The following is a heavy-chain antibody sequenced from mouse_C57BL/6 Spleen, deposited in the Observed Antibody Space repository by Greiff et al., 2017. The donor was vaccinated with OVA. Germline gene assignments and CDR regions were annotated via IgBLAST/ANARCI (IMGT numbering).Heavy chain of an antibody. CDR1: GYTFTDYN. Sequence: EVQLQQSGPELVKPGASVKMSCKASGYTFTDYNMHWVKQSHGKSLEWIGYINPNNGGTSYNQKFKGKATLTVNKSSSTAYMELRSLTSDDSAVCYCATQSPHGPWFAYWGQGTLVTVSA. D-gene: IGHD1-1*01. J-gene: IGHJ3*01. V-gene: IGHV1-22*01. CDR2: INPNNGGT. CDR3: ATQSPHGPWFAY.